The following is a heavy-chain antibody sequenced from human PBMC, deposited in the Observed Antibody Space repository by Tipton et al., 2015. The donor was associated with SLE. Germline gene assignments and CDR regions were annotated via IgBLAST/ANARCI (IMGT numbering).Heavy chain of an antibody. J-gene: IGHJ4*02. V-gene: IGHV4-38-2*02. D-gene: IGHD2-15*01. Sequence: TLSLTCTVSGYSISSGYYWGWIRQPPGKGLEWIGSIYHSGSTYYNPSLKSRVTISVDTSKNQFSLKLSSVTAADTAVYYCARERDCSGGSCYPFDYWGQGTLVTVSS. CDR2: IYHSGST. CDR1: GYSISSGYY. CDR3: ARERDCSGGSCYPFDY.